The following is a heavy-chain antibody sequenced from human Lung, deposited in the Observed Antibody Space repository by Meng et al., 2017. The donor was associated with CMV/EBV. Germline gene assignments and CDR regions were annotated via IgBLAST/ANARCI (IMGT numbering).Heavy chain of an antibody. CDR1: GFTFSSYA. J-gene: IGHJ4*01. V-gene: IGHV3-23*03. CDR2: VYSGGSST. D-gene: IGHD2-2*01. CDR3: ATASFGGVVGPHFDY. Sequence: GGSLRLXXAASGFTFSSYAMSWVRQAPGKGLEWVSVVYSGGSSTYSADPVKGRFTISRDNSKNTLYLQMNSLVAEDTAVYYCATASFGGVVGPHFDYWGQGXLVTVSS.